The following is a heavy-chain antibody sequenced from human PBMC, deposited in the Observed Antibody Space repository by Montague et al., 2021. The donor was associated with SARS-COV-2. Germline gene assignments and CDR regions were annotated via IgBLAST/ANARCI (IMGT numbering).Heavy chain of an antibody. J-gene: IGHJ4*02. V-gene: IGHV4-34*01. CDR2: INHRGST. CDR3: ARGRQHINMVVVVVTGGEYYFDF. Sequence: SETLSLTCAVYDGSFSDYSWTWIRQPPGKGLGWIGEINHRGSTNXNPSLKSRVTISVDTSKNQFSLKMTSVTAADTAVYYCARGRQHINMVVVVVTGGEYYFDFWGQGTLVAVSS. D-gene: IGHD3-22*01. CDR1: DGSFSDYS.